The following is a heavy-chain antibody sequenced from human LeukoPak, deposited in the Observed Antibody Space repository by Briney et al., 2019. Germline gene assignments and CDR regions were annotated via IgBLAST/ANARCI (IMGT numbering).Heavy chain of an antibody. D-gene: IGHD3-22*01. Sequence: PGGSLRLSCAASGLTLSNYWMTWVRQAPGKGLEWVSVLYSGGATYYADSVKGRFTISRDNSKNTLYLQMNSLRVEDTAVYYCARGVISGYFYADDYWGQGVLVTVSS. V-gene: IGHV3-66*02. J-gene: IGHJ4*02. CDR3: ARGVISGYFYADDY. CDR1: GLTLSNYW. CDR2: LYSGGAT.